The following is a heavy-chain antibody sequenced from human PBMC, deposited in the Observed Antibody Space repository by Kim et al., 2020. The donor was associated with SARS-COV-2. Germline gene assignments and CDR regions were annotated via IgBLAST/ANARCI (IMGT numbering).Heavy chain of an antibody. CDR1: GFTFSSYA. CDR3: AKGMTLGAYSVHFDY. CDR2: IGCNDGST. J-gene: IGHJ4*01. D-gene: IGHD4-17*01. Sequence: GGSLRLSCVASGFTFSSYAMNWARQAPGKGLEWVSNIGCNDGSTYYADSVKGRFIISRDNSENTMYLQMHSLRAEDTGVYYCAKGMTLGAYSVHFDYWG. V-gene: IGHV3-23*01.